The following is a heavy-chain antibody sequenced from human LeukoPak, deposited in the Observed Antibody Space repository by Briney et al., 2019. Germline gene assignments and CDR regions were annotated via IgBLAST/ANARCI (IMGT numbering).Heavy chain of an antibody. J-gene: IGHJ4*02. Sequence: GASVKVSCKASGYTFTGYYMHWVRQAPGQGLEWMGWINPNSGGTNYAQKFQGRVTMTRDTSISTAYMEPSRLRSDDTAVYYCARVPFGSSGYGTIDYWGQGTLVTVSS. V-gene: IGHV1-2*02. CDR1: GYTFTGYY. D-gene: IGHD3-22*01. CDR3: ARVPFGSSGYGTIDY. CDR2: INPNSGGT.